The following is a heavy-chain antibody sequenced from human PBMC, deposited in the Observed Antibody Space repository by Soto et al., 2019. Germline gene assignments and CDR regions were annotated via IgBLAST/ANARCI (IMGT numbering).Heavy chain of an antibody. CDR1: GFTFSSYA. D-gene: IGHD3-22*01. J-gene: IGHJ4*02. CDR2: ISYDGSNK. V-gene: IGHV3-30-3*02. Sequence: GGSLRLSCAASGFTFSSYAMHWVRQAPGKGLEWVAVISYDGSNKYYADSVKGRFTISRDNSKNTQYQQMNSLRAEDTAVYYCAKYLDSSGGSFDHWGQGTLVTVSS. CDR3: AKYLDSSGGSFDH.